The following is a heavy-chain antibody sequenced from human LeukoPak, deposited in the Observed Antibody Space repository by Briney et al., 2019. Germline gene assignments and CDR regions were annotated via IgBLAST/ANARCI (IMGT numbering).Heavy chain of an antibody. J-gene: IGHJ4*02. CDR2: IKQDGSEK. V-gene: IGHV3-7*03. CDR1: GFTFSSYW. D-gene: IGHD2-2*01. CDR3: ASSESKDIVVVPAAIDY. Sequence: GGSLRLSCAASGFTFSSYWMSWVRQAPGKGLEWVANIKQDGSEKYYVDSVKGRFTISRDNAKNSLYLQMNSLRAEDTAVYYCASSESKDIVVVPAAIDYWGQGTLVTVSS.